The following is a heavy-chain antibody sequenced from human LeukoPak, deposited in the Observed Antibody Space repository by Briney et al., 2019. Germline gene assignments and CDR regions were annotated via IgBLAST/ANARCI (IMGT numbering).Heavy chain of an antibody. CDR2: ISAYNGNT. CDR3: ARGPNYYGSGIIAVNYYYGMDV. CDR1: GYTFTSYG. Sequence: ASVKVSCKASGYTFTSYGISWVRQAPGQGLEWMGWISAYNGNTNYAQKLQGRVTMTTDTSTSTAYMELRSLRSDDTAVYYCARGPNYYGSGIIAVNYYYGMDVWGQGTTVTVSS. J-gene: IGHJ6*02. D-gene: IGHD3-10*01. V-gene: IGHV1-18*01.